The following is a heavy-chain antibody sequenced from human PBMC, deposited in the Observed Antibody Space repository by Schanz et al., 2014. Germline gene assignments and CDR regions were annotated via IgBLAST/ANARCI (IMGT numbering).Heavy chain of an antibody. CDR1: GFTFSSYD. CDR3: ARGGPAYYFDD. V-gene: IGHV3-33*01. J-gene: IGHJ4*02. CDR2: LWHDGSKK. Sequence: QERLVESGGGVVQPGRSLRLSCVASGFTFSSYDVFWVRQAPGKGLEWVAILWHDGSKKYYADSVKGRFTISRDNSKNTVYIQMNSLRAEDTAVYYCARGGPAYYFDDWGQGTLVTVFS.